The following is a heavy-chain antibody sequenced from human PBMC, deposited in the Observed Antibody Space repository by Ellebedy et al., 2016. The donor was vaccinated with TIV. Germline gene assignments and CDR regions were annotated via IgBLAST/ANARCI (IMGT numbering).Heavy chain of an antibody. D-gene: IGHD3-10*01. CDR1: GFTFSSYW. CDR2: ISGSGGST. Sequence: GESLKISCAASGFTFSSYWMSWARQAPGKGLKWVSAISGSGGSTYYADSVKGRFTISRDNSKNTLYLQMSSLRAEDTAVYYCAKIIGYPEFGGSFDYWGQGTLVTVSS. V-gene: IGHV3-23*01. CDR3: AKIIGYPEFGGSFDY. J-gene: IGHJ4*02.